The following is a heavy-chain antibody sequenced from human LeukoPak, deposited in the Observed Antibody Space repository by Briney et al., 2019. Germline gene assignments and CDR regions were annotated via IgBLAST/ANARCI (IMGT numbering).Heavy chain of an antibody. V-gene: IGHV3-23*01. Sequence: GGSLRLSWAASGLTFSSHAMSWVHQAPGKGLEWVSSMSGSGGSTNYADSVKGRFTISRDNSKNTLYLQMNTLRADDTAVYYCAKDPVNWGQDSGTFDIWGQGTMVTVSS. D-gene: IGHD3-16*01. J-gene: IGHJ3*02. CDR2: MSGSGGST. CDR3: AKDPVNWGQDSGTFDI. CDR1: GLTFSSHA.